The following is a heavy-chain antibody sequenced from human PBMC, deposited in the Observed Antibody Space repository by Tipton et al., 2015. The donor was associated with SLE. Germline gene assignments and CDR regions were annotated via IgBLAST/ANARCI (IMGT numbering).Heavy chain of an antibody. CDR3: ARSTVGARGDY. Sequence: GSLRLSCAASGFTVSSNYMSWVRQAPGKGLEWVSVIYSGGSTYYADSVKGRFTISRDNSENTLYLQMNSLRAEDTAVYYCARSTVGARGDYWGQGTLVTVSS. CDR2: IYSGGST. J-gene: IGHJ4*02. V-gene: IGHV3-53*01. D-gene: IGHD1-26*01. CDR1: GFTVSSNY.